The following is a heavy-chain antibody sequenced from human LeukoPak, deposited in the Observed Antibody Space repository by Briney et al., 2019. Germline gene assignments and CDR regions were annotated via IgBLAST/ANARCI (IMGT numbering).Heavy chain of an antibody. D-gene: IGHD2-21*01. CDR3: ARHAYGGLNYYGLDV. CDR2: IYYSGST. CDR1: GGSISSYY. J-gene: IGHJ6*02. V-gene: IGHV4-59*08. Sequence: SETLSLTCTVSGGSISSYYWSWLRQPPGKGLEWIGYIYYSGSTNYNPSPKSRVTISVDTSKNQFSLKLSSVTAADTAVYYCARHAYGGLNYYGLDVWGQGTTVTVSS.